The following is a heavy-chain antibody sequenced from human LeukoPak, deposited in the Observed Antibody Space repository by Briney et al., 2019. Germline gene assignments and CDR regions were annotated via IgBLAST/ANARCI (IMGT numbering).Heavy chain of an antibody. Sequence: SETLSLTCADYGGSFSGYYWSWIRQPPGKGLEWIGEINHSGSTNYNPSLKSRVTISVDTSKNQFSLKLSSVTAADTAVYYCARESGGSRGYSYGFDYWGQGTLVTVSS. CDR3: ARESGGSRGYSYGFDY. V-gene: IGHV4-34*01. CDR1: GGSFSGYY. D-gene: IGHD5-18*01. CDR2: INHSGST. J-gene: IGHJ4*02.